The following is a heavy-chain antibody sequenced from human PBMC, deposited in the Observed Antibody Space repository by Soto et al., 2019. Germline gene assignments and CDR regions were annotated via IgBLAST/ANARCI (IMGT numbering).Heavy chain of an antibody. D-gene: IGHD5-12*01. V-gene: IGHV3-21*01. CDR1: GFTFSSYS. Sequence: EVQLVESGGGLVKPGGSLRLSCAASGFTFSSYSMNWVRQAPGKGLEWVSSISSSSSYIYHADSVKGRFTISRDNAKNSLYLQMNSLRAEDTAVYYCASMPREYSGYDLGYWGQGTLVTVSS. J-gene: IGHJ4*02. CDR2: ISSSSSYI. CDR3: ASMPREYSGYDLGY.